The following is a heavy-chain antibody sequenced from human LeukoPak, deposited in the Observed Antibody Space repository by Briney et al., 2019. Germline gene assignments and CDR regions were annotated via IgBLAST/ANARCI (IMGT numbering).Heavy chain of an antibody. CDR1: GFTVSSNY. J-gene: IGHJ4*02. Sequence: GGSLRLSCAASGFTVSSNYMSWVRQAPGKGLEWVSVIYSGGSTYYADSVKGRFTISRDNSKNTLYLQMNGLRAEDTAVYYCARADPVTTYYFDYWGQGTLVTVSS. D-gene: IGHD4-17*01. CDR3: ARADPVTTYYFDY. V-gene: IGHV3-66*01. CDR2: IYSGGST.